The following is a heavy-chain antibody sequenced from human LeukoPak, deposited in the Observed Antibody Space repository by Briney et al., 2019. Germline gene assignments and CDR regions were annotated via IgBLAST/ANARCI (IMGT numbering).Heavy chain of an antibody. CDR2: ISYDGSNK. J-gene: IGHJ4*02. D-gene: IGHD3-22*01. Sequence: GRSLRLSCAASGFTFSSYAMHWVRQAPGKGLEWVAVISYDGSNKYYADSVKGRFTISRGNSKNTLYLQMNSLRAEDTAVYYCASEPTMIVVVITTAGYWGQGTLVTVSS. V-gene: IGHV3-30-3*01. CDR1: GFTFSSYA. CDR3: ASEPTMIVVVITTAGY.